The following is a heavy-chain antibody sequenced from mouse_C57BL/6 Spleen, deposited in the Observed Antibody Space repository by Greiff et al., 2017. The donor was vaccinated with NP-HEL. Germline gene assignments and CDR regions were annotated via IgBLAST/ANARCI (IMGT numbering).Heavy chain of an antibody. D-gene: IGHD3-2*02. CDR1: GFTFSSYA. CDR2: ISSGGDYI. J-gene: IGHJ3*01. CDR3: TRDHSSGYFAY. V-gene: IGHV5-9-1*02. Sequence: EVQVVESGEGLVKPGGSLKLSCAASGFTFSSYAMSWVRQTPEKRLEWVAYISSGGDYIYYADTVKGRFTISRDNARNTLYLQMSSLKSEDTAMYYCTRDHSSGYFAYWGQGTLVTVSA.